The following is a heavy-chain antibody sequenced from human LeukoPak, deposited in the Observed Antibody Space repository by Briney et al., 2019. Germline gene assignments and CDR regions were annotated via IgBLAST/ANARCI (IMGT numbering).Heavy chain of an antibody. CDR2: IIPILGTA. V-gene: IGHV1-69*04. CDR1: GGTFSSYA. J-gene: IGHJ4*02. Sequence: SVKVSCKASGGTFSSYAISWVRQAPGQGLEWMGRIIPILGTANYAQKFQGRVTITADKSTSTAYMELSSLRSEDTAVYYCARDRPVPYCSSTSCYSFAFDYRGQGTLVTVSS. D-gene: IGHD2-2*01. CDR3: ARDRPVPYCSSTSCYSFAFDY.